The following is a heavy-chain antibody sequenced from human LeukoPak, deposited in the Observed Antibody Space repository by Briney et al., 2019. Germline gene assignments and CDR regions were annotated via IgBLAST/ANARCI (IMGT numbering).Heavy chain of an antibody. CDR3: TREDNWYFDL. CDR1: GFTFSDYY. Sequence: PGGSLRLSCTASGFTFSDYYMTWIRQAPGKGLEWLSYVSTDSTYTNYADSVKGRFTISRDNAKSSLYLQLNSLTAEDTAVYYCTREDNWYFDLWGRGTLVTDSS. V-gene: IGHV3-11*05. CDR2: VSTDSTYT. J-gene: IGHJ2*01.